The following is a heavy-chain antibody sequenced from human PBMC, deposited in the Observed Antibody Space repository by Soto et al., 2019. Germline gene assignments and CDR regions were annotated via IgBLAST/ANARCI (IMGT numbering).Heavy chain of an antibody. J-gene: IGHJ4*02. D-gene: IGHD3-22*01. Sequence: QVQLVQSGAEVKKPGASVKVSCKASGYTFTSYDINWVRQATGQGLEWMGWMNPNSGNTGYAQKFQGRVTMTRNTSISTAYMELSSLRSEDTAVYYCARVSTPYYYDSSGYFPEHWGQGTLVTVSS. CDR3: ARVSTPYYYDSSGYFPEH. CDR1: GYTFTSYD. V-gene: IGHV1-8*01. CDR2: MNPNSGNT.